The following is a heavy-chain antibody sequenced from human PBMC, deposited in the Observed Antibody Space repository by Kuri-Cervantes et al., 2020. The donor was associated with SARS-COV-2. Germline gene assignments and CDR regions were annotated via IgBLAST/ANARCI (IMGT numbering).Heavy chain of an antibody. D-gene: IGHD1-26*01. J-gene: IGHJ6*02. V-gene: IGHV3-73*01. CDR2: IRNKAKNYAT. CDR1: GFTFSGSV. CDR3: VRWEGPIDV. Sequence: GGSLRLSCAASGFTFSGSVLHWVRQAPGKGLEWVGRIRNKAKNYATQYGASVKGRFTISRDDAKNTAYLQVNSLKIEDTAVYYCVRWEGPIDVWGQGTTVTVSS.